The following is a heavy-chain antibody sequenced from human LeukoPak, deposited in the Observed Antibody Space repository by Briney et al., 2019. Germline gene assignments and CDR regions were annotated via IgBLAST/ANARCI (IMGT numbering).Heavy chain of an antibody. Sequence: PGGSLRLSCAASGFTFDDYGMSWVRQAPGKGLEWVSGINWKGGSTGYADSVKGRFTISRDNAKNSLYLQMNSLRAEDTALYYCARLGVGATRDAFDIWGQGTMVTVSS. CDR2: INWKGGST. J-gene: IGHJ3*02. CDR1: GFTFDDYG. V-gene: IGHV3-20*04. CDR3: ARLGVGATRDAFDI. D-gene: IGHD1-26*01.